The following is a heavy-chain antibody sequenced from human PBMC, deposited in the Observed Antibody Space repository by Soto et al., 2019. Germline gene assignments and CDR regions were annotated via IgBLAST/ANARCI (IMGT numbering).Heavy chain of an antibody. V-gene: IGHV1-69*12. D-gene: IGHD1-7*01. J-gene: IGHJ6*02. CDR3: ASVLELHYYYGMDV. CDR2: IIPIFGTA. Sequence: QVQLVQSGAEVKKPGSSVKVSCKASGGTFNSYAISWVRQAPGQGLEWMGGIIPIFGTADYAQKFQGRVTITADESTSTAYMELSRLRSEDTAVYYCASVLELHYYYGMDVWGQGTTVTVSS. CDR1: GGTFNSYA.